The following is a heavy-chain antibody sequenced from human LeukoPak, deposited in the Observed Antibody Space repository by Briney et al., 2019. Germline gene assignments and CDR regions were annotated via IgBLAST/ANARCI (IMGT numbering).Heavy chain of an antibody. CDR3: ARVGFWSGYRNTTLDV. Sequence: GGSLRLSCAASGFTVSSNYMSWVRQAPGKGLEWVSVIYSGGSTYYADSVKGRFTISRDNSKNTLYLQMNSLRAEDTAVYYCARVGFWSGYRNTTLDVWGQGTTVTVSS. V-gene: IGHV3-53*01. CDR1: GFTVSSNY. D-gene: IGHD3-3*01. CDR2: IYSGGST. J-gene: IGHJ6*02.